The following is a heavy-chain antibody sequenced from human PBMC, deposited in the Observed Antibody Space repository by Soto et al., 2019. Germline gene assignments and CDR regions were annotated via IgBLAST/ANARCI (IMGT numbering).Heavy chain of an antibody. CDR1: GYTFTSYD. Sequence: ASVKVSCKASGYTFTSYDINWVRQAPGQGLEWMGWMNPNSGNTGYAQKFQGRVTMTRNTSISTAYMELSSLRSEDTAEYDSARLEVGATAFDIWGQGTMVTVSS. V-gene: IGHV1-8*01. CDR2: MNPNSGNT. J-gene: IGHJ3*02. D-gene: IGHD1-26*01. CDR3: ARLEVGATAFDI.